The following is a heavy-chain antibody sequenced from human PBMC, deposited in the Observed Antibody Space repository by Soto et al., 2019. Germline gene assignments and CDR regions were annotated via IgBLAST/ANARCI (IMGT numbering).Heavy chain of an antibody. CDR3: AKDYGDFRYFDL. CDR1: GITFDDHA. D-gene: IGHD4-17*01. V-gene: IGHV3-9*01. J-gene: IGHJ2*01. CDR2: INWNSETI. Sequence: GGSLRLSCVASGITFDDHAMHWVRQAPGKGLEWVAGINWNSETIAYAGFVRGRFTISRDNAKKSLYLQMSSLTIEDTALYYCAKDYGDFRYFDLWGRGTVVTVSS.